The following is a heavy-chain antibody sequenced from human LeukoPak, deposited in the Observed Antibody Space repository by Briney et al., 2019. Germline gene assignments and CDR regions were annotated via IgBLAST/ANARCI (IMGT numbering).Heavy chain of an antibody. Sequence: GGSLRLSCAASGFTFSSYPMNWVRQAPGKGLEWVSGINWNGGSTGYADSVKGRFTISRDNAKNSLYLQMNSLRDEDTAVYYCARDYTYYYDSSGYRNAFDIWGQGTMVTVSS. D-gene: IGHD3-22*01. CDR3: ARDYTYYYDSSGYRNAFDI. CDR2: INWNGGST. J-gene: IGHJ3*02. CDR1: GFTFSSYP. V-gene: IGHV3-20*04.